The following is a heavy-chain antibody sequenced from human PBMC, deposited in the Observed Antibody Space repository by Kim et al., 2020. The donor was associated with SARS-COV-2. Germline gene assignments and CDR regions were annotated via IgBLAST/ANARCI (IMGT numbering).Heavy chain of an antibody. CDR3: ARHSDILTGYDYGMDV. D-gene: IGHD3-9*01. J-gene: IGHJ6*02. V-gene: IGHV4-39*01. CDR1: GGSISSSSYY. CDR2: IYYSGST. Sequence: SETLSLTCTVSGGSISSSSYYWGWIRQPPGKGLEWIGSIYYSGSTYYNPSLKSRVTISVDTSKNQFSLKLSSLTAADTAVYYCARHSDILTGYDYGMDVWGQGTTVTVSS.